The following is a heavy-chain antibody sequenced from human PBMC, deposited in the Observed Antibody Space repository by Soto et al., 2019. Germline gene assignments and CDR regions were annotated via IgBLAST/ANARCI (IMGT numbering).Heavy chain of an antibody. J-gene: IGHJ6*02. CDR3: ANAKYSGSYHFYGMDV. V-gene: IGHV3-30*18. Sequence: QVQLVESGGGVVQPGRSLRLSCVASGFNFSSYGMHWVRQAPGKGLKWVAVISYDGSNKYYADSVKGRFSISRDNSKNTLYLQINSLRAEDTAVYYCANAKYSGSYHFYGMDVWGQGTTVTVSS. D-gene: IGHD1-26*01. CDR1: GFNFSSYG. CDR2: ISYDGSNK.